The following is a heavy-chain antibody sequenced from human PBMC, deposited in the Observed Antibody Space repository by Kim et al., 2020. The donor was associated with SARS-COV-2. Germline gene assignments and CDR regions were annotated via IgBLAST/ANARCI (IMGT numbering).Heavy chain of an antibody. V-gene: IGHV3-33*01. Sequence: GGSLRLSCAASGFTFSSYGMHWVRQAPGKGLEWVAVIWYDGSNKYYADSVKGRFTISRDNSKNTLYLQMNSLRAEDTAVYYCAHNYYGSGMLIDYWGQGTLATVSS. CDR1: GFTFSSYG. CDR2: IWYDGSNK. D-gene: IGHD3-10*01. CDR3: AHNYYGSGMLIDY. J-gene: IGHJ4*02.